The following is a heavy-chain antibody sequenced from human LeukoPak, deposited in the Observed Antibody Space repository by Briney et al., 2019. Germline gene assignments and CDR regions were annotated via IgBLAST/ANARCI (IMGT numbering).Heavy chain of an antibody. CDR3: ARAPSLVVTASPWLGWFDP. D-gene: IGHD2-21*02. J-gene: IGHJ5*02. CDR1: GGTFSSYA. V-gene: IGHV1-69*13. CDR2: IIPIFGTA. Sequence: SVKVSCKAAGGTFSSYAISWVRQAPGQGLEWMGGIIPIFGTAKYAQRFQGRVTITADELTRTAYMELSSLRSEDTAVYYCARAPSLVVTASPWLGWFDPWGQGTLVTVSS.